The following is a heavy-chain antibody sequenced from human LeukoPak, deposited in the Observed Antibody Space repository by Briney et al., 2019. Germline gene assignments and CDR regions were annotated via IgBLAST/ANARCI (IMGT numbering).Heavy chain of an antibody. CDR1: GGSISSSSYY. V-gene: IGHV4-61*05. CDR2: IYYSGST. CDR3: ARRLWSDHFYDY. J-gene: IGHJ4*02. D-gene: IGHD2-8*02. Sequence: SETLSLTCTVSGGSISSSSYYWGWIRQPPGKGLEWIGYIYYSGSTNYDPSLKSRVTISVDTSKNQFSLKLSSVTAADTAVYYCARRLWSDHFYDYWGQGTLVTVSS.